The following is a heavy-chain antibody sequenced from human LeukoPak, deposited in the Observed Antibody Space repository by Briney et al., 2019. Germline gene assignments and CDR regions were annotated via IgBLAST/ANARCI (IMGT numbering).Heavy chain of an antibody. Sequence: SETLSLTCTVSGGSISSSNYYWGWIRQPPGKGLEWIGSIYYSGSTYYNPSLKSRVTISVDTSKNQFSLKLSSVTAADTAVFYCARDIQWLGYFDYWGQGTLVTVSS. J-gene: IGHJ4*02. CDR2: IYYSGST. CDR1: GGSISSSNYY. D-gene: IGHD6-19*01. CDR3: ARDIQWLGYFDY. V-gene: IGHV4-39*02.